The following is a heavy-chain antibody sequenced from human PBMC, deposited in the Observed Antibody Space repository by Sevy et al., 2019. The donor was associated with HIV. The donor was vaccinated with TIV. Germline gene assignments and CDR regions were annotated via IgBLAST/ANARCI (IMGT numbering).Heavy chain of an antibody. CDR3: ARDTGGNRYGMDV. D-gene: IGHD2-15*01. CDR2: IYSGGST. Sequence: GGCLILSCAASGFTVSSNYMSWVRQAPGKGPEWVSVIYSGGSTYYADSVKGRFTISRDNSKNTLYLQMNSLRAEDTAVYYCARDTGGNRYGMDVWGQGTTVTVSS. V-gene: IGHV3-53*01. CDR1: GFTVSSNY. J-gene: IGHJ6*02.